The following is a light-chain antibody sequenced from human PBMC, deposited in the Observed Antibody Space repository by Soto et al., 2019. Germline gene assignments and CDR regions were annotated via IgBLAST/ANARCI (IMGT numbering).Light chain of an antibody. CDR2: GAS. CDR3: QQYGTSPWT. Sequence: EIVWTQSPGTLSLSPGDRATLSCRASQSVNSNFLAWYQQKPGQAPRLLIYGASSRATGIPDTFSGSGSGTDFTLTISRLEPGDFAVYYCQQYGTSPWTFGQGTKVDIK. CDR1: QSVNSNF. J-gene: IGKJ1*01. V-gene: IGKV3-20*01.